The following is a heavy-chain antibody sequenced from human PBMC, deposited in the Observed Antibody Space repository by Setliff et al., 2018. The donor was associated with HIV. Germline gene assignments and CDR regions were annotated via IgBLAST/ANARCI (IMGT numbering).Heavy chain of an antibody. D-gene: IGHD6-19*01. V-gene: IGHV1-2*06. J-gene: IGHJ4*02. CDR1: GYTFTGYY. Sequence: ASVKVSCKGSGYTFTGYYMHWVRQAPGQGLEWMGRINPNSGGTNYAQKFQGRVTMTRDTSISTAYMELSRLRSDDTAVYYCARAQRAVAGTGDYWGQGTLVTVSS. CDR3: ARAQRAVAGTGDY. CDR2: INPNSGGT.